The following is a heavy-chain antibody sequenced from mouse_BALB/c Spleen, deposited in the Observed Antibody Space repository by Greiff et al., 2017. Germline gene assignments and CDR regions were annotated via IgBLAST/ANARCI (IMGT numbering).Heavy chain of an antibody. CDR2: ISSGGSYT. CDR3: ARDSYGSSWDY. V-gene: IGHV5-9-4*01. CDR1: GFTFSSYA. Sequence: EVMLVESGGGLVKPGGSLKLSCAASGFTFSSYAMSWVRQSPEQRLEWVAEISSGGSYTYYPDTVTGLFTISRDNAKNTLYLEMSSLRSEDTAMYYCARDSYGSSWDYWGQGTTLTVSS. J-gene: IGHJ2*01. D-gene: IGHD1-1*01.